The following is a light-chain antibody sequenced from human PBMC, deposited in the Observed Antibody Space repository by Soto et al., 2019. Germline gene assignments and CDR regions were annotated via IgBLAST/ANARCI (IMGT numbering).Light chain of an antibody. CDR2: GAS. J-gene: IGKJ1*01. V-gene: IGKV3-15*01. CDR1: QSVSSN. CDR3: QQYTNGPPTWT. Sequence: EIVMTQSPATLSVSPGERATLSCRASQSVSSNLAWYQQKPGQAPRLLIYGASTRATGIPARFSGSGSGTEFTLTISSLKSEHFAVYYCQQYTNGPPTWTFGKGTKVDIK.